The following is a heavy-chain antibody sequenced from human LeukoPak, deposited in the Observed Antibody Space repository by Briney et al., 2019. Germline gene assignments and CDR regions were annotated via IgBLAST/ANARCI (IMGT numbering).Heavy chain of an antibody. CDR2: IRYDGSNK. J-gene: IGHJ4*02. CDR1: GFTFSSYG. D-gene: IGHD3-9*01. CDR3: ARAIYSSAPSGPDY. V-gene: IGHV3-33*01. Sequence: GRSLRLSCAASGFTFSSYGMHWVRQAPGKGLEWVAFIRYDGSNKYYADSVKGRFTISRDNAKNTLYLQMNSLRAEDTAVYYCARAIYSSAPSGPDYWGQGSLVTVSS.